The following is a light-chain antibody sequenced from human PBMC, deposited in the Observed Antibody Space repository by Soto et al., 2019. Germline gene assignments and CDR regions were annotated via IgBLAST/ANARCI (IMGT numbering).Light chain of an antibody. CDR1: QSVLYNSNNKNY. CDR2: WAS. V-gene: IGKV4-1*01. Sequence: DIVMTQSPDSLAASLGERATINCKSSQSVLYNSNNKNYLAWYQQKPGQPPKLLFYWASARESEVPDRFSGSGSGTDFTLTISSLQAEDVAIYHCQQYYVIPVTFGGGTKVEIK. J-gene: IGKJ4*01. CDR3: QQYYVIPVT.